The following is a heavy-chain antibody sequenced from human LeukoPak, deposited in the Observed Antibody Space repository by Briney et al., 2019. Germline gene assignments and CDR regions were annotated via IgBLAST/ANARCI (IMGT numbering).Heavy chain of an antibody. CDR2: ISAYNGNT. V-gene: IGHV1-18*04. D-gene: IGHD6-13*01. J-gene: IGHJ3*02. CDR1: GYTFTSYG. CDR3: ARDVKGIAAAGTGAFDI. Sequence: ASVKVSCKASGYTFTSYGISWVRQAPGQGLEWMGWISAYNGNTNYAQKLQGRVTMTTDTSTSTAYMELRSLGSDDTAVYYCARDVKGIAAAGTGAFDIWGQGTMVTVSS.